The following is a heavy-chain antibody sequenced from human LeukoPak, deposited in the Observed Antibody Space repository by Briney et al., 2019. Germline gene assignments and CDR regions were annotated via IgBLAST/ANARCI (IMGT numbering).Heavy chain of an antibody. J-gene: IGHJ4*02. CDR1: GGSISSSYY. CDR3: ARIMGSSTSPLGIDY. D-gene: IGHD2-2*01. V-gene: IGHV4-39*01. CDR2: IYYSGST. Sequence: PSETLSLTCSVSGGSISSSYYWGWIRQPPGKGLEWIASIYYSGSTYYNPSLKSRVTISVDTSKNQFSLKLSSVTAADTAVYYCARIMGSSTSPLGIDYWGQGTLVTVSS.